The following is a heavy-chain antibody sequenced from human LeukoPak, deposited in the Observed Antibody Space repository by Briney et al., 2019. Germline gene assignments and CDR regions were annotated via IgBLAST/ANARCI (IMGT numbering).Heavy chain of an antibody. CDR1: GYTFTGYY. D-gene: IGHD6-13*01. J-gene: IGHJ5*02. Sequence: ASVKVSCKASGYTFTGYYMHWVRQAPGQGLEWMGWISAYNGNTNYAQKLQGRVTMTTDTSTSTAYMELSSLRSEDTAVYYCARQTVIAATGRVNWFDPWGQGTLVTVSS. CDR3: ARQTVIAATGRVNWFDP. CDR2: ISAYNGNT. V-gene: IGHV1-18*04.